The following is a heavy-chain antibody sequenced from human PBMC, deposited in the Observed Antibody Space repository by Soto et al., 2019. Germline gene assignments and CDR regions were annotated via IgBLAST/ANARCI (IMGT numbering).Heavy chain of an antibody. CDR1: GFTFSSYD. CDR2: IGTAGDT. V-gene: IGHV3-13*01. J-gene: IGHJ6*02. Sequence: LRLSCAASGFTFSSYDMHWVRQATGKGLEWVSAIGTAGDTYYPGSVKGRFTISRENAKNSLYLQMNSLRAGDTAVYYCARMTYYYDSSGYLYYYGMDVWGQGTTVTVSS. CDR3: ARMTYYYDSSGYLYYYGMDV. D-gene: IGHD3-22*01.